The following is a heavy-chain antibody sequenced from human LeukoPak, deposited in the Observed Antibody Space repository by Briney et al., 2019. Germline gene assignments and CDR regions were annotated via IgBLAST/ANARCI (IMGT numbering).Heavy chain of an antibody. D-gene: IGHD6-13*01. Sequence: KPSETLSLTCTVSGGSISSYYWSWIRQPPGKGLEWIGYMYYSGSTNYNPSLKSRVTISVDTSKKQFSLKLSPVTAADTAVYYCARTTEAHSWRTRYYDYYMDVWGKGTTVTVS. V-gene: IGHV4-59*01. J-gene: IGHJ6*03. CDR2: MYYSGST. CDR1: GGSISSYY. CDR3: ARTTEAHSWRTRYYDYYMDV.